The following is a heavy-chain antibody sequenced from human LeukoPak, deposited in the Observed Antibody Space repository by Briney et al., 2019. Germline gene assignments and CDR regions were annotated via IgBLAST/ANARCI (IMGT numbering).Heavy chain of an antibody. CDR2: MNPNSGNT. CDR3: ARLHSSGRRAFDI. D-gene: IGHD6-19*01. V-gene: IGHV1-8*03. J-gene: IGHJ3*02. CDR1: GYTFTSYD. Sequence: ASVKVSCKASGYTFTSYDINWVRQATGQGLEWMGWMNPNSGNTGYAQKFQGRVTITRNTSISTAYMELSRLRSDDTAVYYCARLHSSGRRAFDIWGQGTMVTVSS.